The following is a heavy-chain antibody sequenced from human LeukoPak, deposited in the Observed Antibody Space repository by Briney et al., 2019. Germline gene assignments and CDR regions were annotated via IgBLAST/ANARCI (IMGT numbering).Heavy chain of an antibody. V-gene: IGHV4-59*01. D-gene: IGHD3-22*01. J-gene: IGHJ4*02. CDR1: GDSISSYY. CDR3: ARVYDSSGYYYPIDY. CDR2: IYYSGST. Sequence: SETLSLTCTLSGDSISSYYWNWIRQPPGKGLEWIGYIYYSGSTNYNPSLKSRVTISVDTSKNQFSLKLSSVTAADTAVYYCARVYDSSGYYYPIDYWGQGTLVTVSS.